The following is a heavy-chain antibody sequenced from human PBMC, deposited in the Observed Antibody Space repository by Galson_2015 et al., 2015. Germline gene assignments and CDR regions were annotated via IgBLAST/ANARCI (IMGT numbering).Heavy chain of an antibody. V-gene: IGHV1-69*13. CDR3: ARTCGDCSSTSWNGMDV. D-gene: IGHD2-2*01. J-gene: IGHJ6*02. Sequence: SVKVSCKASGGTFSSYAISWVRQAPGQGLEWMGGIIPIFGTANYAQKFQGRVTITADESTSTAYMELSSLRSEDTAVYYCARTCGDCSSTSWNGMDVWGQGTTVTVSS. CDR2: IIPIFGTA. CDR1: GGTFSSYA.